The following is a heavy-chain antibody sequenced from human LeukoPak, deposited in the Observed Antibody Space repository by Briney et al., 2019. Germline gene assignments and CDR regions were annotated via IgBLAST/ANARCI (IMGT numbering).Heavy chain of an antibody. Sequence: GGSLRLSCAASGFTFSSYSMNWVRQAPGKGLEWVSSISSSSSYIYYADSVKGRFTISRDNAKNSLYLQMNSLRAEDTAVYYCVSEDIVVVPAAPPFDYCGEGTLVTASS. CDR1: GFTFSSYS. CDR2: ISSSSSYI. CDR3: VSEDIVVVPAAPPFDY. D-gene: IGHD2-2*01. J-gene: IGHJ4*02. V-gene: IGHV3-21*01.